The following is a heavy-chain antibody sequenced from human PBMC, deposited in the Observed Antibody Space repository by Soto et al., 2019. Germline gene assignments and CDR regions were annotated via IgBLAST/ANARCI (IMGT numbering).Heavy chain of an antibody. CDR3: ASDLRAAGRPGMDV. D-gene: IGHD6-13*01. J-gene: IGHJ6*02. CDR1: GGSFSSYA. Sequence: QVQLVQSGAEVKKPGSSVKVSCKASGGSFSSYAISWVRQAPGQGLEWMGGIIPIVGTGNYAQNFQGRVTITADESTSTAYMELSSLRSEDTAMYYFASDLRAAGRPGMDVWGQGTTVTVSS. CDR2: IIPIVGTG. V-gene: IGHV1-69*01.